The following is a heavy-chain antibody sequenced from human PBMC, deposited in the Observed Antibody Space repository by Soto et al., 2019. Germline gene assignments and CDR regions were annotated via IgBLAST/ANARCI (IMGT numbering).Heavy chain of an antibody. J-gene: IGHJ6*01. V-gene: IGHV4-61*01. CDR2: TYHSXSR. D-gene: IGHD4-17*01. Sequence: PXXTLSLTCTVSCGSVTGGSYYWSWIRQPPGKGLEWIGXTYHSXSRNSNNSLNXXVTLSEAXXKTQFPLKMRSVTAADTAVYYCARDVDFGEEDVWGQGTTVTVSS. CDR3: ARDVDFGEEDV. CDR1: CGSVTGGSYY.